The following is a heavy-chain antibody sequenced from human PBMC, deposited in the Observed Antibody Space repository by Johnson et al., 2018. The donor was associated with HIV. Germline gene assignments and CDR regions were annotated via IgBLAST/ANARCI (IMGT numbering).Heavy chain of an antibody. Sequence: EVQLVESGGGVVQPGRSLRLSCAASGFTFDDYAMHWDRQAPGKGLEWVSGISWNSGSIGYADSVKGRFTISRDNAKSSLYLQMNSLRAEDTALYYCARGRPWGWELRRDAFDIWGQGTMVTVSS. J-gene: IGHJ3*02. CDR3: ARGRPWGWELRRDAFDI. D-gene: IGHD1-26*01. V-gene: IGHV3-9*01. CDR2: ISWNSGSI. CDR1: GFTFDDYA.